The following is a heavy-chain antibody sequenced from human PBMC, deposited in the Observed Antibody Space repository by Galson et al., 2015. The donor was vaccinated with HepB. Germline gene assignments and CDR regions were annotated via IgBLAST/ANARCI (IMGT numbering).Heavy chain of an antibody. CDR3: ARELTTQRPQWWFDP. D-gene: IGHD4-11*01. CDR1: GYTFTSYY. V-gene: IGHV1-46*01. J-gene: IGHJ5*02. CDR2: INPSGGST. Sequence: SVKVSCKASGYTFTSYYMHWVRQAPGQGLEWMGIINPSGGSTSYAQKFQVRVTMTRDTSTSTVYMELSSLRSEDTAVYYCARELTTQRPQWWFDPWGQGTLVTVSS.